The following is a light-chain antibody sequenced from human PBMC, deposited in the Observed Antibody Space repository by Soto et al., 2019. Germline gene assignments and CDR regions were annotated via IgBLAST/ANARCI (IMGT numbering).Light chain of an antibody. CDR1: QSVSSNY. CDR3: QQYSTYTPRT. Sequence: EFVLTQSPATLSLSPGGRATLSCRASQSVSSNYLAWYQQKLGQAPRLLIYDASRRATGIPDRFSGSGSGTDFTLTISSLQPDDFATYYCQQYSTYTPRTFGQGTKVDIK. J-gene: IGKJ1*01. V-gene: IGKV3-20*01. CDR2: DAS.